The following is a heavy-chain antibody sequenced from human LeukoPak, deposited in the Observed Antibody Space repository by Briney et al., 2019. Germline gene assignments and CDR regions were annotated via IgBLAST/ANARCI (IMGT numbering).Heavy chain of an antibody. V-gene: IGHV1-24*01. CDR1: GYTLTELS. J-gene: IGHJ4*02. D-gene: IGHD3-10*01. CDR3: ARDFFFYGSGSYNVDY. Sequence: GASVKVSCKVSGYTLTELSMHWVRQAPGKGLEWMGGFDPEDGETIYAQKFQGRVTMTADTSTSTAYMELRSLRSDDTAVYYCARDFFFYGSGSYNVDYWGQGTLVTVSS. CDR2: FDPEDGET.